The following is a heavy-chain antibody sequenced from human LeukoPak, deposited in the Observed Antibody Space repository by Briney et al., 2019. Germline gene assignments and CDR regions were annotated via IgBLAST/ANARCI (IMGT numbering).Heavy chain of an antibody. V-gene: IGHV1-46*01. J-gene: IGHJ4*02. D-gene: IGHD6-19*01. CDR1: GYTFTSYY. CDR2: INLSGGST. Sequence: ASVKVSCKASGYTFTSYYMHWVRQAPGQGLEWMGIINLSGGSTSYAQKFQGRATMTRDTSTSTVYMELSSLRSEDTAVYYCARTSTSRAAVAGLTGHFDYWGQGTLVTVSS. CDR3: ARTSTSRAAVAGLTGHFDY.